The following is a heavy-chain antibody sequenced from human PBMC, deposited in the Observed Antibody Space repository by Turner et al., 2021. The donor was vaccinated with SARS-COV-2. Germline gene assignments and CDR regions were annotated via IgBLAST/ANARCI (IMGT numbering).Heavy chain of an antibody. CDR1: GGAISSRSYY. CDR2: IYYSGST. J-gene: IGHJ6*02. Sequence: QLQLQESGPGMVKAAETLAPAGSVAGGAISSRSYYGGWIRQPPGKGLELIGSIYYSGSTYYNPSLKSRVTLSVDSSKNLFSLMLTSVTAADTAVYYCATGTVAERIYYYFVMDVWGQGTTVTVSS. CDR3: ATGTVAERIYYYFVMDV. V-gene: IGHV4-39*01. D-gene: IGHD2-15*01.